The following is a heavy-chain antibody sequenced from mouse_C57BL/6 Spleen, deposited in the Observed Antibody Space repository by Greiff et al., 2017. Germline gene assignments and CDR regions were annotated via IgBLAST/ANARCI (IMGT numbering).Heavy chain of an antibody. D-gene: IGHD2-3*01. CDR2: ISYDGSH. CDR1: GYSITSGYY. CDR3: ARGDGFMDY. J-gene: IGHJ4*01. V-gene: IGHV3-6*01. Sequence: EVQLQQSGPGLVKPSQSLSLTCSVTGYSITSGYYWNWIRQFPGNKLEWMGYISYDGSHNYNPSLKNRISITRDTYKNQFFLTLNSVTTEDTATYYCARGDGFMDYWGQGTSVTVSS.